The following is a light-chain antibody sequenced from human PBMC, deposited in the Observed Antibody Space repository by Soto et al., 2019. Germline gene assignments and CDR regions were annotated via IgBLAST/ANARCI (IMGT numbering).Light chain of an antibody. J-gene: IGLJ1*01. V-gene: IGLV2-8*01. Sequence: QSALTQPPSASESPGQSVTISCTGTSNDVGAYEYVSWYQQHPGKAPKLIIYEVTKRPSGVPDRFSGSKSGNTASLTVSGLQAEDEGEYFCSSHAGRDKYVFGTGTKLTVL. CDR3: SSHAGRDKYV. CDR2: EVT. CDR1: SNDVGAYEY.